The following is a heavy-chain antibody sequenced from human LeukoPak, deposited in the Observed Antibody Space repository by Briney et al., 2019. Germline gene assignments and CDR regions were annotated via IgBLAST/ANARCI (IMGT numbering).Heavy chain of an antibody. Sequence: PSETLSLTCTVSGGSISSYYWSWIRQPPGKGLEWIGYIYYSGSTDYNPSLKSRVTISVDTSKNQFSLKLSSVTAADTAVYYCARGRAAAGSPFDYWGQGTLVTVSS. V-gene: IGHV4-59*01. CDR1: GGSISSYY. CDR3: ARGRAAAGSPFDY. J-gene: IGHJ4*02. D-gene: IGHD6-13*01. CDR2: IYYSGST.